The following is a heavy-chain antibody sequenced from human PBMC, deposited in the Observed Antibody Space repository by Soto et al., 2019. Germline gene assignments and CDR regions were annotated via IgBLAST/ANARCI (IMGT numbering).Heavy chain of an antibody. CDR2: ILHDGSAE. CDR1: GFIFTSYG. Sequence: GGSLRLSCAASGFIFTSYGMHWVRQAPGKGLEWMALILHDGSAEYYADSVKGRFTISRDNSKNTLYLQMNSLTAEDTAVYYCARSRDGYSFYFYYGMDVCGEGTTVTVS. V-gene: IGHV3-30*03. D-gene: IGHD4-4*01. J-gene: IGHJ6*02. CDR3: ARSRDGYSFYFYYGMDV.